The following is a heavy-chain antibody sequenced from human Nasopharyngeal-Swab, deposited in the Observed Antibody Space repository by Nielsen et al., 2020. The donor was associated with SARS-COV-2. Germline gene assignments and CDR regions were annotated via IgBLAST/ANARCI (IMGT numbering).Heavy chain of an antibody. Sequence: SETLSLTCAVYGGSFSGYYWSWIRQPPGKGLEWIGEINHSGSTNYNPFLKSRVTISVDTSKNQFSLKLSSVTAADTAVYYCARPRYSSSWGPFDYWGQGTLVTVSS. CDR3: ARPRYSSSWGPFDY. V-gene: IGHV4-34*01. J-gene: IGHJ4*02. CDR2: INHSGST. D-gene: IGHD6-13*01. CDR1: GGSFSGYY.